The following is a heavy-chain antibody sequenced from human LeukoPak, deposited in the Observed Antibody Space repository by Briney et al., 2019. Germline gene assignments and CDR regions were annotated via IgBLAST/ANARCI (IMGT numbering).Heavy chain of an antibody. CDR1: GFTFSSYS. J-gene: IGHJ4*02. V-gene: IGHV3-21*01. D-gene: IGHD6-19*01. Sequence: GGSLRLSCAASGFTFSSYSLNWVRQAPGKGLEWVSSISSSSYIYYADSVKGRFTISRDNAKNSLYLQMNSLRAEDTAVYYCARNAVAGSHDYWGQGTLVTVSS. CDR3: ARNAVAGSHDY. CDR2: ISSSSYI.